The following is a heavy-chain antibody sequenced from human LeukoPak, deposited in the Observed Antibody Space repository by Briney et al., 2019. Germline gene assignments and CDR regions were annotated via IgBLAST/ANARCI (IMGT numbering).Heavy chain of an antibody. Sequence: SETLSLTCTVSGGSISSYCWSWIRQPPGKGLEWIGYIYYSGSTNYNPSLKSRVTISVDTSKNQFSLKLSSVTAADTAVYYCAKDLPRLWFGEFHNPSFAYWGQGTLVTVSS. CDR1: GGSISSYC. V-gene: IGHV4-59*01. CDR2: IYYSGST. D-gene: IGHD3-10*01. CDR3: AKDLPRLWFGEFHNPSFAY. J-gene: IGHJ4*02.